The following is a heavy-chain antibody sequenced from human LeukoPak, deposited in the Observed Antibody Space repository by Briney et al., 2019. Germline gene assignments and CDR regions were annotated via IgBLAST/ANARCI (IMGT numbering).Heavy chain of an antibody. CDR3: ARGSRIAARDLNWFDP. D-gene: IGHD6-6*01. J-gene: IGHJ5*02. Sequence: ASVKVSCKASGYTFTSYYMHWVRQAPGQGLEWMGIINPSGGSTSYAQKFQGRVTMTRDTSTSTAYMELRSLRSEDTAVYYCARGSRIAARDLNWFDPWGQGTLVTVSS. CDR1: GYTFTSYY. CDR2: INPSGGST. V-gene: IGHV1-46*01.